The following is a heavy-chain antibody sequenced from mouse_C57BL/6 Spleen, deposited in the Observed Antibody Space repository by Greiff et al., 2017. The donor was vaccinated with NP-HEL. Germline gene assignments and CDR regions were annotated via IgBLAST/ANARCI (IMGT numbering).Heavy chain of an antibody. CDR1: GFTFSDYG. CDR2: ISRGSSTI. CDR3: AREDYYGSSDGAMDY. V-gene: IGHV5-17*01. D-gene: IGHD1-1*01. Sequence: EVQGVESGGGLVKPGGSLKLSCAASGFTFSDYGMHWVRQAPEKGLEWVAYISRGSSTIYYADTVKGRFTISRDNATNTLFLQLNRLMSEDTAMYYGAREDYYGSSDGAMDYWGQGTSVTVSS. J-gene: IGHJ4*01.